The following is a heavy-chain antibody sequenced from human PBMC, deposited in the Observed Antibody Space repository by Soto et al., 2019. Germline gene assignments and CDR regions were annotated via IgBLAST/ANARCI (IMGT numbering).Heavy chain of an antibody. CDR3: NSGSYYRGIDY. Sequence: GGSLRLSCAASGFTFSSYAMHWVRQAPGKGLEWVAVISYDGSNKYYADSVKGRFTISRDNSKNTLYLQMNSLRAEDTAVYYCNSGSYYRGIDYWGQGTLVTVSS. V-gene: IGHV3-30-3*01. J-gene: IGHJ4*02. CDR1: GFTFSSYA. CDR2: ISYDGSNK. D-gene: IGHD1-26*01.